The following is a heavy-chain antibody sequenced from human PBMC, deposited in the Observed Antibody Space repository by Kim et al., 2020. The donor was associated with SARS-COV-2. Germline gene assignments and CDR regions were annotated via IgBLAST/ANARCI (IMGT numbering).Heavy chain of an antibody. D-gene: IGHD2-2*01. CDR2: IIPIFGTA. CDR3: ARSDIVVVPAARYYYYYGMDV. Sequence: SVKVSCKASGGTFSSYAISWVRQAPGQGLEWMGGIIPIFGTANYAQKFQGRVTITADESTSTAYMELSSLRSEDTAVYYCARSDIVVVPAARYYYYYGMDVWGQGTTVTVSS. CDR1: GGTFSSYA. V-gene: IGHV1-69*13. J-gene: IGHJ6*02.